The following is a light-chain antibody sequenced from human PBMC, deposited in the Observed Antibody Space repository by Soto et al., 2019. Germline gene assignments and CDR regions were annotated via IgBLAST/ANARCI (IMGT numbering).Light chain of an antibody. V-gene: IGKV1-39*01. Sequence: DIQMTQSPSSLSASVGDTVTMTCRASQSIALSVNWYQQKPGKAPKLLIYVEFTLESGVPSRFSGSGSGTEFTLTIRSLQPEDFATYYCQQSFRSPITCGQGTRLE. CDR1: QSIALS. CDR2: VEF. J-gene: IGKJ5*01. CDR3: QQSFRSPIT.